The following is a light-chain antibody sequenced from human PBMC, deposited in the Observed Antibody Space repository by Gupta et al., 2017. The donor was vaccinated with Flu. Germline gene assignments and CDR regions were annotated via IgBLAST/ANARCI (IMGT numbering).Light chain of an antibody. V-gene: IGLV3-19*01. Sequence: SSELTQDPDVSVALGQTVRITCHGDSLGNYYASWFQQKPGQAPILVIFGNNNRPSGIPGRFSGSHSGNTASLTITGAQLEDEADYYCNSRDSSGDFVVFGGGTRLTVL. CDR1: SLGNYY. J-gene: IGLJ2*01. CDR2: GNN. CDR3: NSRDSSGDFVV.